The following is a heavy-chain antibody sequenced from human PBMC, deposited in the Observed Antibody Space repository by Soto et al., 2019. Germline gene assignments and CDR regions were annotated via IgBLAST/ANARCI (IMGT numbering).Heavy chain of an antibody. V-gene: IGHV4-34*01. CDR3: ASTVTLDY. D-gene: IGHD4-17*01. J-gene: IGHJ4*02. CDR2: INHSGST. CDR1: GGSFSGYY. Sequence: QVQLQQWGAGLLKPSETLSLTCAVYGGSFSGYYWSWIRQPPGKGLEWIGEINHSGSTNYNPSLKSRVTISVDTSKNQFSLKLSSVIAADTAVYYCASTVTLDYWGQGTLVTVSS.